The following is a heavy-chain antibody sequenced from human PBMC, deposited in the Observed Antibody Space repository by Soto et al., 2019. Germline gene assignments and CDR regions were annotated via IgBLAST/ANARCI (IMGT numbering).Heavy chain of an antibody. CDR2: ISGSGGST. V-gene: IGHV3-23*01. CDR1: GFTFSIYA. Sequence: GSLRLSCAASGFTFSIYAMSWVRQAPGNGLEWVSAISGSGGSTYYADSLKGRFTISRDNSKNTLYLQMNSLRAEETAVYYCAKVKRAVAGIYYYYGMDVWGQGTTVTVSS. D-gene: IGHD6-19*01. J-gene: IGHJ6*02. CDR3: AKVKRAVAGIYYYYGMDV.